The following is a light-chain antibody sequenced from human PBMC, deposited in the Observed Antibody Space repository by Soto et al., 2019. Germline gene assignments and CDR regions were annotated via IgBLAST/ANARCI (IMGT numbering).Light chain of an antibody. CDR1: QSVGSD. Sequence: EIVMTQSPATLSVSPGERATLSCRASQSVGSDLAWYQQKPGQAPRLLIFGASSRATGIPDRFRGSGSVTDFTLTISGLDPEDFAVYYCQQYDSSPMTFGQGTRLEIK. CDR3: QQYDSSPMT. J-gene: IGKJ5*01. V-gene: IGKV3-20*01. CDR2: GAS.